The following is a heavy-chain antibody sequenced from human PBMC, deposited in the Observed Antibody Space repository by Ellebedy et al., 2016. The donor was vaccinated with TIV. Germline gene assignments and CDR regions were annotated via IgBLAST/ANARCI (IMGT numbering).Heavy chain of an antibody. D-gene: IGHD3-9*01. CDR3: ARDPASNYDILTGSLSGMDV. J-gene: IGHJ6*02. CDR1: GYIFTNYG. CDR2: ITVYNGKA. V-gene: IGHV1-18*04. Sequence: ASVKVSCKASGYIFTNYGITWVRQAPGQGLEWMGWITVYNGKANYAQRLQGRVPMTTDTSTSTADMELSSLRSEDTAVYYCARDPASNYDILTGSLSGMDVWGQGTTVTVSS.